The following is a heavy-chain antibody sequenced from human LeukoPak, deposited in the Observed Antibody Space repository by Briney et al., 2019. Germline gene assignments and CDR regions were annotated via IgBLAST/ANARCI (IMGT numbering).Heavy chain of an antibody. V-gene: IGHV4-39*07. CDR2: IYYSGST. Sequence: SETLSLTCTVSGGSISSSSYYWGWIRQPPGKGLEWIGSIYYSGSTYYNPSLKSRVTMSVDTSKNQFSLKLSSVTAADTAVYYCARGNWWRGIAAAGNYYYYYMDVWGKGTTVTISS. J-gene: IGHJ6*03. CDR3: ARGNWWRGIAAAGNYYYYYMDV. D-gene: IGHD6-13*01. CDR1: GGSISSSSYY.